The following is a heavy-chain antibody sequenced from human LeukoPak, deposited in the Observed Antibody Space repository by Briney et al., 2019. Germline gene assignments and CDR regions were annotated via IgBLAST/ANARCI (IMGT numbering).Heavy chain of an antibody. D-gene: IGHD2-15*01. CDR2: IYYSGST. J-gene: IGHJ6*02. CDR3: ARQRYCSGGSCYPPNYYYYGMDV. CDR1: DGSISSYY. V-gene: IGHV4-59*08. Sequence: SETLSLTCTVSDGSISSYYWSWIRQPPGKGLEWIGYIYYSGSTNYNPSLKSRVTISVDTSKNQFSLKLSSVTAADTAVYYCARQRYCSGGSCYPPNYYYYGMDVWGQGTTVTVSS.